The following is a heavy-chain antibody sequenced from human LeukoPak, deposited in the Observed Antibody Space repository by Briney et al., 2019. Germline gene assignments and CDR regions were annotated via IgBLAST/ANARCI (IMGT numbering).Heavy chain of an antibody. V-gene: IGHV3-30*03. CDR3: ASIGGFWSGYYSDY. CDR2: ISYDGSNK. D-gene: IGHD3-3*01. J-gene: IGHJ4*02. CDR1: GFTFSNYG. Sequence: PGRSLRLSCEASGFTFSNYGMHWVRQAPGKGLEWVAVISYDGSNKNYADSVKGRFTISRDNSKNTLYLQMNSLRAEDTAVYYCASIGGFWSGYYSDYWGQGTLVTVSS.